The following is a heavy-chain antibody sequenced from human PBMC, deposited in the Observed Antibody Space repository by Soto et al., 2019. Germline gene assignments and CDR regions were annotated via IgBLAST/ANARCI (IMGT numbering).Heavy chain of an antibody. CDR3: ARDGYKKEVGYFDY. Sequence: QVQPQESGPGLVKPSETLSLTCTVSGGSISSYYWSWIRQPAGKGLEWIGRIYTSGSTNYNPSLKSRVTMSVDTSKNQFSLKLSSVTAADTAVYYCARDGYKKEVGYFDYWGQGTLVTVSS. CDR1: GGSISSYY. D-gene: IGHD5-12*01. J-gene: IGHJ4*02. V-gene: IGHV4-4*07. CDR2: IYTSGST.